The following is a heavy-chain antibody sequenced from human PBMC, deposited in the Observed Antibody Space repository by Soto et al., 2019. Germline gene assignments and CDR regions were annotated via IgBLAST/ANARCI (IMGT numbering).Heavy chain of an antibody. Sequence: ASVKVSCKASGYTFTSYSMHWVRQAPGQRLEWVGWINAGNGNTKYSQKFQGRVTITRDTSASTVYMELSSLRSEDTAVYYCAISGWWAPNWLASWGQGSLVTVSS. D-gene: IGHD6-19*01. CDR3: AISGWWAPNWLAS. V-gene: IGHV1-3*01. CDR1: GYTFTSYS. J-gene: IGHJ5*01. CDR2: INAGNGNT.